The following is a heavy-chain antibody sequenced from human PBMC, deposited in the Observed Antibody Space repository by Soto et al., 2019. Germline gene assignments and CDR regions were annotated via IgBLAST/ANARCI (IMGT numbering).Heavy chain of an antibody. V-gene: IGHV4-59*01. D-gene: IGHD2-2*01. J-gene: IGHJ2*01. Sequence: SSETLSLTCTVSGGSISSYYWSWIRQPPGKGLEWIGYIYYSGSTNYNPSLKSRVTISVDTSKNQFSLKLSSVTAADTAVYYCARVYCSSTSCYLWYFDLWGRGTLVTVSS. CDR2: IYYSGST. CDR3: ARVYCSSTSCYLWYFDL. CDR1: GGSISSYY.